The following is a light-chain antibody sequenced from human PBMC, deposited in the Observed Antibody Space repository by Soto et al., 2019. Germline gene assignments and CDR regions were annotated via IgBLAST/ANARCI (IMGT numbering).Light chain of an antibody. Sequence: AIQLTQSPSSLSASVGDRVTITCRASQGISSALAWYQQKPGKAPKLLIYDASSLESGVPSRFSGSGSGTDFTLTISSLQPEDFATYYCQQFNNYSTFGQGTKVDIK. J-gene: IGKJ1*01. CDR2: DAS. V-gene: IGKV1D-13*01. CDR3: QQFNNYST. CDR1: QGISSA.